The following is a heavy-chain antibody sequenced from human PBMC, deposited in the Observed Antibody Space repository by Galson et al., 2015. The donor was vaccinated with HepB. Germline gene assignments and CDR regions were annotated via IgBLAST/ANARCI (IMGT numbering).Heavy chain of an antibody. CDR1: GYTFTSYA. CDR2: INTNTGNP. D-gene: IGHD2-21*02. Sequence: SVKVSCKASGYTFTSYAMNWVRQAPGQGLEWMGWINTNTGNPTYAQGFTGRFVFSLDTSVSTAYLQISSLKAKDTAVYYCARGPDCGGDCYSSFDYWGRGTLVTVSS. V-gene: IGHV7-4-1*02. CDR3: ARGPDCGGDCYSSFDY. J-gene: IGHJ4*02.